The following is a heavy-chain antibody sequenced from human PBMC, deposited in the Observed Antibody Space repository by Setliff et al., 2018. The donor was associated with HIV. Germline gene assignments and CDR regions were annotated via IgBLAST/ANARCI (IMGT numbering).Heavy chain of an antibody. J-gene: IGHJ6*03. V-gene: IGHV1-69*05. CDR1: GGTFSSSA. Sequence: GASVKVSCKASGGTFSSSAISWVRQAPGQGLEWMGGIIPIFDTANYAQKFQGRGTITRDTSASTAYMELSSLRSEDTAVYYCAREGKFRYYYYMDVWGKGTTVTVSS. CDR3: AREGKFRYYYYMDV. CDR2: IIPIFDTA. D-gene: IGHD3-10*01.